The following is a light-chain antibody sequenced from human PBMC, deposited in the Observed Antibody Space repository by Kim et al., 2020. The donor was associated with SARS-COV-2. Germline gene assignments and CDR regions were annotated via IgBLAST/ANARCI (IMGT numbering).Light chain of an antibody. CDR1: QGIRNY. V-gene: IGKV1-17*03. CDR2: AAS. Sequence: ASVGDRVTIACRASQGIRNYVAWFQQKSGKVPKRLIYAASSLQSGVPSRFSGSGFGTEFTLTISSLQPEDFATYYCLQHNSYPLNFGGGTKVDIK. CDR3: LQHNSYPLN. J-gene: IGKJ4*01.